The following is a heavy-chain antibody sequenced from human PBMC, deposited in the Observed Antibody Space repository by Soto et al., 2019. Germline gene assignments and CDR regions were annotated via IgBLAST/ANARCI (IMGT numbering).Heavy chain of an antibody. V-gene: IGHV4-39*01. J-gene: IGHJ4*02. CDR3: VGVYYGSGSYPDFDC. D-gene: IGHD3-10*01. Sequence: SETLSLTCTVSGGSISSSSYYWGWIRQPPGKGLEWIGSIYYSGSTYYNPSLKSRVTISVDTSKNQFSLKLSSVTAADTAVYYCVGVYYGSGSYPDFDCRGKGTLVTVSS. CDR1: GGSISSSSYY. CDR2: IYYSGST.